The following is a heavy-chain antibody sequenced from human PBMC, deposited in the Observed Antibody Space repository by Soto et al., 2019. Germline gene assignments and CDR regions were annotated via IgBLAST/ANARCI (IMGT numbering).Heavy chain of an antibody. Sequence: QVELEQSGAEVKEPGASVKVSCKASGYTLRTHGISWVRQAPGQGLEWMGWISAYNGFTRYAQNFQGRVTLATDTSTNTAYMELRRLRSGDTAVYYCARVTQGTVTSDYWGQGTLVTVSS. CDR2: ISAYNGFT. CDR3: ARVTQGTVTSDY. J-gene: IGHJ4*02. V-gene: IGHV1-18*01. CDR1: GYTLRTHG. D-gene: IGHD4-17*01.